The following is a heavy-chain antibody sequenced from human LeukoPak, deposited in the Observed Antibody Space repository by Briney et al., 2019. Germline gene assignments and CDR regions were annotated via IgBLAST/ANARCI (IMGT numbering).Heavy chain of an antibody. J-gene: IGHJ4*02. CDR3: ARDAWFGAGRTIAY. CDR1: GGSINSGSYY. CDR2: IYTSGST. D-gene: IGHD3-10*01. V-gene: IGHV4-61*02. Sequence: SETLSLTCTVSGGSINSGSYYWSWIRQPAGKGLEWIGRIYTSGSTNYIPSLESRLTISVDTSKNQFSLRLSSVTAADTAVYYCARDAWFGAGRTIAYWGQGTLVTVSS.